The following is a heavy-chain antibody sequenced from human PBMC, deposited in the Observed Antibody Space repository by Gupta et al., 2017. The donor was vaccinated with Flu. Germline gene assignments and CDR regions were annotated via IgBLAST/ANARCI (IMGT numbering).Heavy chain of an antibody. Sequence: IRQPAGKGLEWIGRIFYTGSTSYSPSLKSRVTISVDTSKNQFSLKLSSVTAADTAVYYCARRGKTGYDNWFDPWGQGTLVTVSS. D-gene: IGHD3-9*01. CDR2: IFYTGST. CDR3: ARRGKTGYDNWFDP. V-gene: IGHV4-39*01. J-gene: IGHJ5*02.